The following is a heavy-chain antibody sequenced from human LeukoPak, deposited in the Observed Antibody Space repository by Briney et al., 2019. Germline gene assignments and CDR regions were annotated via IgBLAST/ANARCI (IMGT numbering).Heavy chain of an antibody. CDR2: INPNSGGT. CDR3: ARENYGDYAPGAFDI. CDR1: GYTFTGYY. J-gene: IGHJ3*02. Sequence: ASVKVSCKASGYTFTGYYMHWVRQAPGQGLEWMGWINPNSGGTNYAQKFQGRVTMTRDTSISTAYMELSRLRSDDTAVYYCARENYGDYAPGAFDIWGQGTMVTVCS. D-gene: IGHD4-17*01. V-gene: IGHV1-2*02.